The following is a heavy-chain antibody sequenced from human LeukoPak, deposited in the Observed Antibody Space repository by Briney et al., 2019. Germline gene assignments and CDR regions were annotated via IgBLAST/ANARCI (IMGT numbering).Heavy chain of an antibody. Sequence: HPGGSLRLSCAASGFTFSSYGMHWVRQAPGKGLEWVAVISYDGSNKYYADSVKGRFAISRDNSKNTLYLQMNSLRAEDTAVYYCAKGEYYFDYWGQGTLVTVSS. J-gene: IGHJ4*02. CDR1: GFTFSSYG. D-gene: IGHD3-10*01. CDR2: ISYDGSNK. CDR3: AKGEYYFDY. V-gene: IGHV3-30*18.